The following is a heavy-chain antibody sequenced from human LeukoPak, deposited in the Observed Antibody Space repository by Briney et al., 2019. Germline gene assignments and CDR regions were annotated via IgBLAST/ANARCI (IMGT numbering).Heavy chain of an antibody. Sequence: GASVKVSCKASGYTFTSYGISWVRQAPGQGLEWMGWISAYNGNTNNAQKLQGRVTMTTDTSTNTAYMELRSLRSDDTAVYYCARVGAYCSGGSCYLDYWGQGTLVTVSS. CDR2: ISAYNGNT. CDR3: ARVGAYCSGGSCYLDY. V-gene: IGHV1-18*01. D-gene: IGHD2-15*01. J-gene: IGHJ4*02. CDR1: GYTFTSYG.